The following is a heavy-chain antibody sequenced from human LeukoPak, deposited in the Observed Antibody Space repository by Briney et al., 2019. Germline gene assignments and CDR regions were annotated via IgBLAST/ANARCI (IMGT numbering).Heavy chain of an antibody. J-gene: IGHJ3*01. V-gene: IGHV3-7*03. D-gene: IGHD6-6*01. CDR3: ARSSYSSSSSV. Sequence: QSGGSLRLSCAVSGFTFSGFWMSWSRQAPGKELEWVASINSDGSEGYYADVVKGRFTISRDNAKNSLYLQINSLRAEDTAVYYCARSSYSSSSSVWGQGTMVTVSS. CDR2: INSDGSEG. CDR1: GFTFSGFW.